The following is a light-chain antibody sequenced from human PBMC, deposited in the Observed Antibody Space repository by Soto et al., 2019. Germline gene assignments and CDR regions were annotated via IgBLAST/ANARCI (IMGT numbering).Light chain of an antibody. J-gene: IGKJ5*01. CDR2: GAS. V-gene: IGKV1-39*01. Sequence: DIQMTRYPCTLCGSVGHRFSSACGASEDIRNWLAWYHQKPGKAPKLLIYGASTVQGGVPSRFSGSGSGTDFTLTISSLQPEDFATYYRQQSYTTSITFGQGTRLEIK. CDR3: QQSYTTSIT. CDR1: EDIRNW.